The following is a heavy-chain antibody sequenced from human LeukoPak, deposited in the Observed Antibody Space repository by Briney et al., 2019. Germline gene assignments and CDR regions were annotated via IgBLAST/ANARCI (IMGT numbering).Heavy chain of an antibody. CDR3: ATDFYDST. CDR2: IRSNSDGGTI. D-gene: IGHD3-22*01. CDR1: GYPFSSYS. J-gene: IGHJ5*02. V-gene: IGHV3-15*07. Sequence: GGSLRLSCVASGYPFSSYSMNWIRQAPGKGLEWVGRIRSNSDGGTIDYAAPVKGRFTLSRDDSKTTLYLQMNSLQTEDTAVYYCATDFYDSTWGQGTLVTVSS.